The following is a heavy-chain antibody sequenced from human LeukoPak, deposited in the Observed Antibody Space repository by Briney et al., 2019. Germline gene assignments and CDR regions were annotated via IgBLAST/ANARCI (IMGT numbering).Heavy chain of an antibody. J-gene: IGHJ4*02. V-gene: IGHV1-69*05. CDR1: GGTFSSYA. CDR2: IIPIFGTA. CDR3: ARGWSDGIAVAGQFDY. Sequence: SVKVSCKASGGTFSSYAISWVRQAPGQGLESMGGIIPIFGTANYAQKFQGRVTITTDESTSTAYMELSSLRSEDTAVYYCARGWSDGIAVAGQFDYWGQGTLVTVSS. D-gene: IGHD6-19*01.